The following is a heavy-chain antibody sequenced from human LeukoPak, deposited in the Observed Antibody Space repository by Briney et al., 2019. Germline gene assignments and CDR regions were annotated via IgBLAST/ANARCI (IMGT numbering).Heavy chain of an antibody. D-gene: IGHD3-10*01. V-gene: IGHV3-33*06. Sequence: GGSLRLSCAASGFTFSTYGMHWVRQAPGKGLEWVAVIWYDGKTKYYAESVKGRFSISRDNSKNTLYLQMNSLRAEDTAVYYCVKDSSSGSYFDYWGQGTLVTVSS. J-gene: IGHJ4*02. CDR3: VKDSSSGSYFDY. CDR2: IWYDGKTK. CDR1: GFTFSTYG.